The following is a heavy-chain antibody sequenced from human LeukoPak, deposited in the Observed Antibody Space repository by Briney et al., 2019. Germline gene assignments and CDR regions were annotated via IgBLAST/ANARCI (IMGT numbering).Heavy chain of an antibody. J-gene: IGHJ4*02. Sequence: ASVKVSCKASGYTFTSYYVHWVRQAPGQGLEWMGIINPSGGSTSYAQKFQGRVTMTRDTSTSTVYMELSSLRSEDTAVYYCARDNPEYSSSSGLDYWGQGTLVTVSS. CDR2: INPSGGST. V-gene: IGHV1-46*01. D-gene: IGHD6-6*01. CDR3: ARDNPEYSSSSGLDY. CDR1: GYTFTSYY.